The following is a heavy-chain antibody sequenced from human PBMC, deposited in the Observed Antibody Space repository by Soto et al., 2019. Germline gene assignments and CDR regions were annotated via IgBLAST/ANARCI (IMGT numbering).Heavy chain of an antibody. Sequence: SETLSLTCTVSGGSISSYYWSWIRRPPGKGLEWIGYIYYSGSTNYNPFLKSRVTISVDTSKNQFSLKLSSVTAADTAVYYCARRDYDILTGYYHFDYWGQGTLVTVSS. CDR1: GGSISSYY. D-gene: IGHD3-9*01. CDR3: ARRDYDILTGYYHFDY. J-gene: IGHJ4*02. V-gene: IGHV4-59*01. CDR2: IYYSGST.